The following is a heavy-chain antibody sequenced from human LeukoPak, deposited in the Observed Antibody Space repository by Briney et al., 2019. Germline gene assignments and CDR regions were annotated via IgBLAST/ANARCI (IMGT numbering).Heavy chain of an antibody. CDR2: FSGSGGTT. V-gene: IGHV3-23*01. CDR1: GFTFSSYA. J-gene: IGHJ6*02. Sequence: GGSLRLSCAASGFTFSSYAMIWVRQAPGKGREWVSAFSGSGGTTYYADSVKGRFTISKDKSKNTLYLQMNSLRAEDTAVYYCAKEAYGDYVYYYYGMDVWGQGTTVTVSS. D-gene: IGHD4-17*01. CDR3: AKEAYGDYVYYYYGMDV.